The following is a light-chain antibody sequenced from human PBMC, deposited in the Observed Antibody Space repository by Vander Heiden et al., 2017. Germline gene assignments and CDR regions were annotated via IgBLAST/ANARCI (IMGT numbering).Light chain of an antibody. CDR3: QQYDSLHRFT. V-gene: IGKV1-33*01. J-gene: IGKJ3*01. CDR1: QDISNY. Sequence: DIQMTQSPSSLSASVGERVTITCQASQDISNYLNWYQQKPGEAPKLLIYDASILETGVPSRFSGSGSGTDFTFTISSLQPEDIATYHCQQYDSLHRFTFGPGTKVDIK. CDR2: DAS.